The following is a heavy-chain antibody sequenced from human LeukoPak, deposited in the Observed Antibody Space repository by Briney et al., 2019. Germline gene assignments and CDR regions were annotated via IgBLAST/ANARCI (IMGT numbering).Heavy chain of an antibody. CDR2: ISYSGNT. CDR3: AKGDGYNPS. CDR1: GGSMSGLH. V-gene: IGHV4-59*11. D-gene: IGHD5-24*01. J-gene: IGHJ5*02. Sequence: SETLSLTCTVSGGSMSGLHWSWIRQPPGKGPEWIGYISYSGNTNYNPSLKSRVTISVETSKNQFSLNLNSMTAADTAIHYCAKGDGYNPSWGQGTLVTVSS.